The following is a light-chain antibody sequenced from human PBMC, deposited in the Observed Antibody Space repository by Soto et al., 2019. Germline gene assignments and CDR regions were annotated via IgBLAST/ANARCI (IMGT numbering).Light chain of an antibody. CDR1: SSDVGTYNL. J-gene: IGLJ3*02. Sequence: SALTQPAAVSGSHGQSITISCTGTSSDVGTYNLVSWYQQYPGKATKLMIYATSKRPSGVSNRFSGSKSGDTASLTISGLQAEDEADYYFTSFARGSTLVFGGGTKVTVL. CDR2: ATS. V-gene: IGLV2-23*01. CDR3: TSFARGSTLV.